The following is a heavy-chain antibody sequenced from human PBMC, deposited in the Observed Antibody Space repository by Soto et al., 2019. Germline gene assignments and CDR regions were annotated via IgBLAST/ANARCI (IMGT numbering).Heavy chain of an antibody. V-gene: IGHV5-51*01. J-gene: IGHJ6*02. CDR3: ARGALGSGTYYNVVDYYGLDV. CDR2: IYPDDSDI. D-gene: IGHD3-10*01. Sequence: LKISCKGSGYRFTTYWIAWVRQMPGKGLEWMGTIYPDDSDIRYSPSFQGQVTISADKSISTVYLQWSSLKASDTAMYYCARGALGSGTYYNVVDYYGLDVWGQGTTVTVSS. CDR1: GYRFTTYW.